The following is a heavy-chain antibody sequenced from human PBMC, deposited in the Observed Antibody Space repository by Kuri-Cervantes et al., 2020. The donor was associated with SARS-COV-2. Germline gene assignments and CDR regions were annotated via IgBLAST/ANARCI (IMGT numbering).Heavy chain of an antibody. CDR1: GYTFTSYD. CDR2: MNPNSGNT. J-gene: IGHJ4*02. Sequence: ASVNVSCKASGYTFTSYDINWVRPATGQGLEWMGWMNPNSGNTGYAQKFQGRVTITRDTSASTAYMELSSLRSEDTAVYYCARDGSSGWQYDYWGQGTLVTVSS. CDR3: ARDGSSGWQYDY. V-gene: IGHV1-8*01. D-gene: IGHD6-19*01.